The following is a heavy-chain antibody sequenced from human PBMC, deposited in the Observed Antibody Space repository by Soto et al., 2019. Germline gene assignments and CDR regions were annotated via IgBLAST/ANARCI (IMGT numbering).Heavy chain of an antibody. CDR3: AKDSRYGSGSYYPDY. V-gene: IGHV3-33*06. CDR1: GFIFSTYG. CDR2: IWYDGSNK. D-gene: IGHD3-10*01. Sequence: PGGSLRLSCAASGFIFSTYGMHWVRQAPGKGLEWVAVIWYDGSNKYYADSVKGRFTISRDNSKNTLYLQMNSLRAEDTAVYYCAKDSRYGSGSYYPDYWGQGTLVTVSS. J-gene: IGHJ4*02.